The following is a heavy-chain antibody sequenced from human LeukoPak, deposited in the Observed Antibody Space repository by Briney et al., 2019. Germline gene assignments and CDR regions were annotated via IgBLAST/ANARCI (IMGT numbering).Heavy chain of an antibody. Sequence: ASVKVSCKVSGYTLTELSMHWVRQAPGKGLEWMGGFDPEDGETIYAQKFQGRVTMTEDTSTDTAYMELSSLRSEDTAVYYCARYPPSYRSSSWYYFDYWGQGTLVTVSS. CDR2: FDPEDGET. CDR1: GYTLTELS. V-gene: IGHV1-24*01. J-gene: IGHJ4*02. CDR3: ARYPPSYRSSSWYYFDY. D-gene: IGHD6-13*01.